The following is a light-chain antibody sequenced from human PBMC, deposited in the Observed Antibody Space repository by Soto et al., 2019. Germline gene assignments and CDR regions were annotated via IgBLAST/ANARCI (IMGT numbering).Light chain of an antibody. J-gene: IGKJ1*01. CDR2: GAS. V-gene: IGKV3-15*01. CDR1: QSVSSN. CDR3: QEYNNWPRT. Sequence: EIVLTQSPGTLSLSPGEIATLSCRASQSVSSNLAWYQQKPGQAPRLLIYGASTRATGIPARFSGSGSGTEFTLTISSLQSGDFALYYCQEYNNWPRTFGPGTKVDIK.